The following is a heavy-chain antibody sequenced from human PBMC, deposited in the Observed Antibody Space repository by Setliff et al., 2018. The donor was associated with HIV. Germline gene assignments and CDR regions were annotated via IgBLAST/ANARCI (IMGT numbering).Heavy chain of an antibody. J-gene: IGHJ5*02. V-gene: IGHV1-2*06. CDR2: INPNSGGT. CDR3: AREGHVATPGSSEFDP. Sequence: ASVKVSCKASGYTFTGYYMHWVRQAPGQGLEWMGRINPNSGGTKYAQKFQGRVTMTRDTSISTVYMELRLLTSDDTAIYYCAREGHVATPGSSEFDPWGQGTLVTVSS. CDR1: GYTFTGYY. D-gene: IGHD2-15*01.